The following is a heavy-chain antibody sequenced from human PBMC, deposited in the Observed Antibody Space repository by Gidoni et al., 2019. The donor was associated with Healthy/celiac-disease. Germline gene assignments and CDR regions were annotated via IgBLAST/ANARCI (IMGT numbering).Heavy chain of an antibody. Sequence: EVQRVQSGAEVKKPGESLKTSCKGSGYSFTSYWIGWVRQMPGKGLEWMGIIYPGDSDTRYSPSFQGQVTISADKSISTAYLQWSSLKASDTAMYYCARHVIVGSYQYNWFDPWGQGTLVTVSS. J-gene: IGHJ5*02. CDR2: IYPGDSDT. V-gene: IGHV5-51*01. D-gene: IGHD1-26*01. CDR1: GYSFTSYW. CDR3: ARHVIVGSYQYNWFDP.